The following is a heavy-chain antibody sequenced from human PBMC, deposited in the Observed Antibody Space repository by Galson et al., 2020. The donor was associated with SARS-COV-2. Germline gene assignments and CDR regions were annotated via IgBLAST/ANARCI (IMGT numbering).Heavy chain of an antibody. CDR3: ARYHNGEDAFDI. J-gene: IGHJ3*02. CDR1: GYNFPSYY. D-gene: IGHD3-10*01. V-gene: IGHV5-10-1*01. CDR2: IDPSDSDI. Sequence: GESLKISCQGSGYNFPSYYISWVRQMPGKGLEWMGKIDPSDSDINYSPSFQGHVTLSADKSISTVYLQWSSLKASDTAMYFCARYHNGEDAFDIWGQGTMVTVSS.